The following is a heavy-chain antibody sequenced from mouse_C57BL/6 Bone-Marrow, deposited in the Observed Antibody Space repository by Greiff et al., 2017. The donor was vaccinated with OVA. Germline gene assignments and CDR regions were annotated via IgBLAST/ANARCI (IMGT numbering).Heavy chain of an antibody. CDR3: ANYYGSRNAY. J-gene: IGHJ3*01. CDR2: IYPRSGNT. V-gene: IGHV1-81*01. Sequence: QVQLKQSGAELARPGASVKLSCKASGYTFTSYGISWVKQRTGQGLEWIGEIYPRSGNTYYNEKFKGKATLTADKSSSTAYMELRSLTSEDSAVYFCANYYGSRNAYWGQGTLVTVSA. D-gene: IGHD1-1*01. CDR1: GYTFTSYG.